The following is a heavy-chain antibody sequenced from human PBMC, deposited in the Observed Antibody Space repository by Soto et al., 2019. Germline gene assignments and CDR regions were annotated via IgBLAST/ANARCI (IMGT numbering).Heavy chain of an antibody. J-gene: IGHJ4*02. CDR1: GFTFSSYA. D-gene: IGHD6-19*01. Sequence: GGSLRLSCAASGFTFSSYAMSWVRQAPGKGLEWVSAISGSGGSTYYADSVKGRFTISRDNSKNTLYLQMNSLRAEDTAVYYCAKDSGSGRDGWYLFDYWGQGTLVTVSS. CDR3: AKDSGSGRDGWYLFDY. V-gene: IGHV3-23*01. CDR2: ISGSGGST.